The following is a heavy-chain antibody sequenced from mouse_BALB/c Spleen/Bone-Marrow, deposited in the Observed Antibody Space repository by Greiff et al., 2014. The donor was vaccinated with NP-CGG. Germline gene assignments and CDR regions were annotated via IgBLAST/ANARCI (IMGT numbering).Heavy chain of an antibody. CDR2: INSGDSN. V-gene: IGHV5-6-5*01. CDR3: ARSTMITTGNYFDY. Sequence: LQQSGGGLVKPGGSLKLSCAASGFTFSSYAMSWVRQTPEKRLEWVASINSGDSNYYPDSVKGRFTISRDNARNILYLQMSSLRSEDTAMYYCARSTMITTGNYFDYWGQGTTLTVSS. CDR1: GFTFSSYA. D-gene: IGHD2-4*01. J-gene: IGHJ2*01.